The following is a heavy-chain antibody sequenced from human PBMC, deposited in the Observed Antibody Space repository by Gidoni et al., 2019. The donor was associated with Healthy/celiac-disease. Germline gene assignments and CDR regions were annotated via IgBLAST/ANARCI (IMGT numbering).Heavy chain of an antibody. D-gene: IGHD3-9*01. CDR2: INHSGST. CDR1: GGSFSGYY. CDR3: ARDVRYFDWSPRSNFDY. V-gene: IGHV4-34*01. J-gene: IGHJ4*02. Sequence: QVQLQQWGAGLLKPSETLSLTCAVYGGSFSGYYWSWIRQPPGKGLEWIGEINHSGSTNYNPSLKSRVSISVDTSKNQFSLKLSSVTAADTAVYYCARDVRYFDWSPRSNFDYWGQGTLVTVSS.